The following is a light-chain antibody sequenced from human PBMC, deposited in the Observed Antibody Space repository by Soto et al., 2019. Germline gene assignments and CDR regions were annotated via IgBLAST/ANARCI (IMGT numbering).Light chain of an antibody. CDR1: KNDIDVYDF. CDR2: EVV. Sequence: QSVLTQPPSASGSPGQSVPISCTGTKNDIDVYDFVSWYQHHPGKAPRLIIYEVVQRPSGVPDRFSGSKSGNTASLTVSGLQAADEADYFCKSYAGSNTYVFGSGTKLTVL. V-gene: IGLV2-8*01. CDR3: KSYAGSNTYV. J-gene: IGLJ1*01.